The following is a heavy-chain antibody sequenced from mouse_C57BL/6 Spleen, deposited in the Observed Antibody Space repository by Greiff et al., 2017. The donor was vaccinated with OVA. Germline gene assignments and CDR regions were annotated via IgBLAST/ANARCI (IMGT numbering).Heavy chain of an antibody. CDR2: INPNNGGT. V-gene: IGHV1-26*01. CDR3: ARSLDY. Sequence: VQLQQSGPELVKPGASVKISCKASRYTFTDYYMNWVKQSHGKSLEWIGDINPNNGGTSYNQKFKGKATLTVDKSSSTAYMELRSLTSEDSAVYYCARSLDYWGQGTTLTVSS. J-gene: IGHJ2*01. CDR1: RYTFTDYY.